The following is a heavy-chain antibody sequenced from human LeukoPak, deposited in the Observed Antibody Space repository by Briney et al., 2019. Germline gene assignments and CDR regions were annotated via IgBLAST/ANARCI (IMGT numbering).Heavy chain of an antibody. J-gene: IGHJ4*02. CDR3: ARGRFGEFLG. CDR2: IYHSGST. Sequence: PSGTLSLTCAVSGGSISSSNWWSWVRQPPGKGLEWIGEIYHSGSTNYNPSLKGRVTISLDTSKNQFSLQLRSVTAADTAVYYCARGRFGEFLGWGEGKLVTVSS. D-gene: IGHD3-10*01. CDR1: GGSISSSNW. V-gene: IGHV4-4*02.